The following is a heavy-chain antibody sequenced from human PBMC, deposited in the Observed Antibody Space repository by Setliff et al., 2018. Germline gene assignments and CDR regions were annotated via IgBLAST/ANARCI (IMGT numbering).Heavy chain of an antibody. V-gene: IGHV1-2*02. CDR2: INPKSGGA. D-gene: IGHD3-22*01. CDR3: ARGGIYNYVSSAYFDL. J-gene: IGHJ3*01. Sequence: ASVKVSCKASGYTFSDYYMYWVRQAPGQGLEWMGWINPKSGGAHYVQKFRGRVTMSRETSISTDYMELSRLTSDDTAVYYCARGGIYNYVSSAYFDLWGQGSMGTVS. CDR1: GYTFSDYY.